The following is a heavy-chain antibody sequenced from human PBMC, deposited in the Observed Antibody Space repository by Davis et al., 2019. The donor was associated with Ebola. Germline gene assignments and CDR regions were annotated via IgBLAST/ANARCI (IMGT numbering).Heavy chain of an antibody. CDR1: GGSIISSSYY. V-gene: IGHV4-39*07. CDR2: INHSGST. CDR3: ARGNHCTGGVCYAPFDY. D-gene: IGHD2-8*02. J-gene: IGHJ4*02. Sequence: SETLSLTCTVSGGSIISSSYYWGWIRQPPGKGLEWIGEINHSGSTNYNPSLKSRVTISVDTSKNQFSLKLGSVTAADTAVYYCARGNHCTGGVCYAPFDYWGQGTLVTVSS.